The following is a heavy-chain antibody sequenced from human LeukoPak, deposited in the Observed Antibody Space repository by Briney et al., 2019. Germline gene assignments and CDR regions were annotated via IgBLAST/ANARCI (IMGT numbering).Heavy chain of an antibody. CDR3: ARGHSMDV. Sequence: GGSLRLSCVASGFTPSSYSTNSVCQAPGEGLEWVSYITLSSTTIYYADSVKGRVTISRDNAKNSLYRQVNSLRDEDTAVYYCARGHSMDVWGQGATVTVSS. CDR1: GFTPSSYS. CDR2: ITLSSTTI. V-gene: IGHV3-48*02. J-gene: IGHJ6*02.